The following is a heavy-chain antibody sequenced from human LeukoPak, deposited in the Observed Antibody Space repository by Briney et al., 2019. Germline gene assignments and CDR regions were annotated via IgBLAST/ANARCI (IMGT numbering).Heavy chain of an antibody. V-gene: IGHV1-69*13. CDR2: IIPIFGTA. CDR1: GGTFSSYA. D-gene: IGHD3-22*01. CDR3: ARSRDYYDSSGYESDY. J-gene: IGHJ4*02. Sequence: GASVKVSCKASGGTFSSYAISWVRQAPGQGLEWMGGIIPIFGTANYARKFQGRVTITADESTSTAYMELSSLRSEDTAVYYCARSRDYYDSSGYESDYWGQGTLVTVSS.